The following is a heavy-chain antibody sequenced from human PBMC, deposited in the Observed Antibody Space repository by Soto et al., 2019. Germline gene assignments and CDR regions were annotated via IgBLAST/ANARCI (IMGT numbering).Heavy chain of an antibody. J-gene: IGHJ6*02. CDR2: ISSDGSNN. CDR3: AKDLGSELPMKTYYYDSGTYRTTPTYYGMDV. Sequence: QVQLVESGGGVVQPGRSLRLSCAASGFTFNSDDMHWVRQAPGKGLEWVAIISSDGSNNYYADSVKGRFTISRDISRSTLYLQMNSLSAEDTAVYFCAKDLGSELPMKTYYYDSGTYRTTPTYYGMDVWGQGTAVTVSS. CDR1: GFTFNSDD. V-gene: IGHV3-30*18. D-gene: IGHD3-10*01.